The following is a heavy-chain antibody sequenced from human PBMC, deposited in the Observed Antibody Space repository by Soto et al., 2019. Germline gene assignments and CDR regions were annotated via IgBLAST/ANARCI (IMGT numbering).Heavy chain of an antibody. CDR3: VSQRTSVLTQAYFDY. J-gene: IGHJ4*02. D-gene: IGHD2-8*01. CDR1: GGSVSNSNYY. V-gene: IGHV4-39*01. CDR2: VYYRGRS. Sequence: PSETLSLTCTVSGGSVSNSNYYWVGIRQSPGKGLEWIGSVYYRGRSYSKSSVKSRVTISVDTSKNQFSLNLNSVTASDTAVYYCVSQRTSVLTQAYFDYWGPGALVTVSS.